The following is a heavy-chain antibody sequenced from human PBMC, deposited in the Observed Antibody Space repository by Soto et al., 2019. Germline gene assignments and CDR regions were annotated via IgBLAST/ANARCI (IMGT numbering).Heavy chain of an antibody. Sequence: PGGSLRLSCTASGFTFGDYAMSWFRQAPGKGLEWVGFIRSKAYGGTTEYAASVKGRFTISRDDSKSIAYLQMNSLKTEDTAVYYCTTPLVAAPFFYRYYMDVWGKGTTVTVSS. CDR2: IRSKAYGGTT. CDR3: TTPLVAAPFFYRYYMDV. V-gene: IGHV3-49*03. CDR1: GFTFGDYA. D-gene: IGHD2-15*01. J-gene: IGHJ6*03.